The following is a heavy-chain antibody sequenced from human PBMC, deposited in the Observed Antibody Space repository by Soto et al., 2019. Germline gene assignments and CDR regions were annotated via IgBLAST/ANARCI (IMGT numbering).Heavy chain of an antibody. D-gene: IGHD3-22*01. CDR1: GFTFSSYG. CDR2: ISYDGSNK. Sequence: SLRLSCAVSGFTFSSYGMHWVRQAPGKGLEWVAVISYDGSNKYYADSVKGRFTISRDNSKNTLYLQMNSLRAEDTAVYYCAKTFDSSGYYLDYWGQGTLVTVSS. J-gene: IGHJ4*02. V-gene: IGHV3-30*18. CDR3: AKTFDSSGYYLDY.